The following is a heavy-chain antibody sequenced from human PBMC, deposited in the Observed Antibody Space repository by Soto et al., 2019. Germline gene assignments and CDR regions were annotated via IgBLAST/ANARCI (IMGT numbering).Heavy chain of an antibody. CDR3: AKCLRAAVDRDCGGDCSTDAFDI. CDR1: GFTFDDYA. J-gene: IGHJ3*02. V-gene: IGHV3-9*01. D-gene: IGHD2-21*01. CDR2: ISWNSGSI. Sequence: GGSLRLSCAASGFTFDDYAMHWVRQAPGKGLEWVSGISWNSGSIGYADSVKGRFTISRDNAKNSLYLQMNSLRAEDTALYYCAKCLRAAVDRDCGGDCSTDAFDIWGQGTMVTVSS.